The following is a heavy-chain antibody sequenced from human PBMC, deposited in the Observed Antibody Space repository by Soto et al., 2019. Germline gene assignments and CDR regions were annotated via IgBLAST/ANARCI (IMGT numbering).Heavy chain of an antibody. CDR3: ARRGASDEYTTVTSSWFDP. CDR2: IYPRDSDT. J-gene: IGHJ5*02. V-gene: IGHV5-51*01. CDR1: GYSFTSYS. D-gene: IGHD4-17*01. Sequence: PGESLKISCKGSGYSFTSYSIGRVRQMPGKGLEWMGIIYPRDSDTRYSPSFQGQVTISADKSISSAYLQWSSLKASDTAMYYCARRGASDEYTTVTSSWFDPWGQRTLVTVSS.